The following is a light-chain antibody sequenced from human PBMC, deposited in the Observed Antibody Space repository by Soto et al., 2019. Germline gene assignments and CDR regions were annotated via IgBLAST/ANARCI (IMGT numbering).Light chain of an antibody. V-gene: IGKV1-5*03. Sequence: DIQMTQSPSTLSASVGDRVTITCRASQSIDSWLAWYQKKPGKAPKLLIYKASSLESGVPSRFSGSGSGTEIPFTVSNLQPDDFAIYYFQQYDTYWTFGQGTKVEIK. CDR2: KAS. CDR1: QSIDSW. J-gene: IGKJ1*01. CDR3: QQYDTYWT.